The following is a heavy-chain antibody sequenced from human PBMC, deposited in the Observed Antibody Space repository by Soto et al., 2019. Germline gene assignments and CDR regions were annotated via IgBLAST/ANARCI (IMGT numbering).Heavy chain of an antibody. D-gene: IGHD3-3*01. J-gene: IGHJ6*02. CDR2: ISAYNGNT. CDR1: GYTFTSYG. V-gene: IGHV1-18*01. Sequence: QVQLVQSGAEVKKPGASVKVSCKASGYTFTSYGISWVRQAPGQGLEWMGWISAYNGNTNYAQKLQGRVTMTTDTSTSTAYMELRSLRSDDTAVYYCARDPIPYYDFWGPRAGYGMDVWGQGTTVTVSS. CDR3: ARDPIPYYDFWGPRAGYGMDV.